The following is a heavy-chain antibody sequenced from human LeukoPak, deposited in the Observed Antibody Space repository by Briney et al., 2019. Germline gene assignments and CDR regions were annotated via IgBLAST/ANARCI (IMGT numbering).Heavy chain of an antibody. CDR1: GFTFSSYS. CDR3: SSNFGAVNNSSGRYGPRGAFGM. CDR2: ISSSSSTI. J-gene: IGHJ3*02. Sequence: GGSLRLSCAASGFTFSSYSMNWVRQAPGKGLEWVSYISSSSSTIYYADSVKGRFTISRDNAKNSLYLQMNSLRAEDTAVYYWSSNFGAVNNSSGRYGPRGAFGMWGQGTMVTVYS. D-gene: IGHD6-19*01. V-gene: IGHV3-48*01.